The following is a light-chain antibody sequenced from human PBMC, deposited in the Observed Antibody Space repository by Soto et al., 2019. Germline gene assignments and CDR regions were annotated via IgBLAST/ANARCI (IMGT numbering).Light chain of an antibody. J-gene: IGKJ1*01. Sequence: DIQMTQSPSTLSASVGDRVTITCRASQSMGRLLAWFQHKPGKAPKLLIYDVSVLETGVASRFSGSGSGTEFTLTISSLQPDDFATYYCQQYDVYPLTFGHGTKVEI. CDR1: QSMGRL. V-gene: IGKV1-5*03. CDR2: DVS. CDR3: QQYDVYPLT.